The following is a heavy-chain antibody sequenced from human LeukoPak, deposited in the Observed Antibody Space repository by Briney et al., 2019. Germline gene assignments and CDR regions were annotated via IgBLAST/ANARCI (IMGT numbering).Heavy chain of an antibody. CDR3: AREWSYGDYYDY. Sequence: ASVKISFKASGYTFIGHYIHWVRQAPGQGLEWMGRINPNSGGPNYAQKFQGRVTMTRDTSISTAYMELSRLRSDDTAVYYCAREWSYGDYYDYWGQGTLVTVSS. CDR1: GYTFIGHY. J-gene: IGHJ4*02. V-gene: IGHV1-2*06. CDR2: INPNSGGP. D-gene: IGHD4-17*01.